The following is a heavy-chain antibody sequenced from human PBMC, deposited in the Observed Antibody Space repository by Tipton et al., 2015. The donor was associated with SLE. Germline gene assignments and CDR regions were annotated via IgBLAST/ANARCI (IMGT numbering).Heavy chain of an antibody. Sequence: SLRLSCAASGFTFSSYWMSWVRQAPGKGLEWVANIKQDGSEKYYGDSVKGRFTISRDNAKNSLYLQMNSLRAEDTAVYYCASGGYGGNPDYWGQGTLVTVSS. CDR3: ASGGYGGNPDY. D-gene: IGHD4-23*01. CDR1: GFTFSSYW. V-gene: IGHV3-7*01. CDR2: IKQDGSEK. J-gene: IGHJ4*02.